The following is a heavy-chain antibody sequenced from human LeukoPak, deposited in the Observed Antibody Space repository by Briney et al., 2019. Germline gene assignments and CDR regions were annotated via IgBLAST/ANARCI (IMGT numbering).Heavy chain of an antibody. CDR2: ISRSGDTR. J-gene: IGHJ6*04. D-gene: IGHD3-10*02. V-gene: IGHV3-11*04. CDR3: AELGITMIGGV. CDR1: GFTFSDSY. Sequence: GGSLRLSCAASGFTFSDSYMNWIRQAPGKGLEWVSYISRSGDTRYYADSVKGRFTISRDNAKNSLYLQMNSLRAEDTAVYYCAELGITMIGGVWGKGTTVTISS.